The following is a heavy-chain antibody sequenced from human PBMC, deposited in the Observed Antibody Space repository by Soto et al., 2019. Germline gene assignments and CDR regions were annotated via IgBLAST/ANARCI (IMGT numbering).Heavy chain of an antibody. CDR1: GGTFSSYT. D-gene: IGHD3-3*01. CDR2: IIPILGIA. J-gene: IGHJ3*02. CDR3: ARERITIFGVVMTHDAFDI. Sequence: QVQLVQSGAEVKKPGSSVKVSCKASGGTFSSYTISWVRQAPGQGLEWMGRIIPILGIANYAQKFQGRVTITADKSTSTAYMELSSLRSEDTAVYYCARERITIFGVVMTHDAFDIWGQGTMVTVSS. V-gene: IGHV1-69*08.